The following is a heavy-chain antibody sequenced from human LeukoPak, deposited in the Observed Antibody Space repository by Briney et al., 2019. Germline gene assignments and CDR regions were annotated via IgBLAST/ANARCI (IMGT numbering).Heavy chain of an antibody. CDR2: IYYSGST. V-gene: IGHV4-39*07. CDR3: ARVQRITIYAFDI. CDR1: GGSISSSSYY. D-gene: IGHD3-9*01. J-gene: IGHJ3*02. Sequence: PSETLSLTCTVSGGSISSSSYYWGWIRQPPGKGLERIGSIYYSGSTYYNPSLKSRVTISVDTSKNQFSLKLSSVTAADTAVYYCARVQRITIYAFDIWGQGTMVTVSS.